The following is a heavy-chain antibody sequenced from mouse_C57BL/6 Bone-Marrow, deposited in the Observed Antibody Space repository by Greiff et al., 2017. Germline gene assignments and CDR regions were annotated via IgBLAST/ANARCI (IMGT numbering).Heavy chain of an antibody. CDR3: ARGGDYAMDY. V-gene: IGHV1-69*01. CDR1: GYTFTSYW. J-gene: IGHJ4*01. Sequence: QVQLQQPGAELVMPGASVKLSCKASGYTFTSYWMHWVKQRPGQGLEWIGEIDPSGGYTNYNEKFKGKATLTVDKSSSTAYMQLRSLTSEDSAGYDCARGGDYAMDYWGQGTSVTVSS. CDR2: IDPSGGYT.